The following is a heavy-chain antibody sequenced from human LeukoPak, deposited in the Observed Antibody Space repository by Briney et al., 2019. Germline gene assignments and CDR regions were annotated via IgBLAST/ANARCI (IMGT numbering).Heavy chain of an antibody. Sequence: GGSLRLSCAASGFTFSSYAMHWVRQAPGKGLEWVAVISYDGSNKYYADSVKGRFTISRDNSKNTLYLQMNSLRAEDTAVYYCARKWELLYFDYWGQGTLVTVSS. V-gene: IGHV3-30-3*01. J-gene: IGHJ4*02. CDR1: GFTFSSYA. D-gene: IGHD1-26*01. CDR3: ARKWELLYFDY. CDR2: ISYDGSNK.